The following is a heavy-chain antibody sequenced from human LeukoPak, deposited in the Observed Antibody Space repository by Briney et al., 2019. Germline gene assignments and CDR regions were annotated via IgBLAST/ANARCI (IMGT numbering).Heavy chain of an antibody. Sequence: PGGSLRLSCAASGFTFSSYGMHWVRQAPGKGLEWVAVISYDGSNKYYADSVKGRFTISRDNSKNTLYLQMNSLRAEDTAVYYCARESSSSWSPVVTPPLDPWGQGTLVTVSS. D-gene: IGHD6-13*01. J-gene: IGHJ5*02. CDR2: ISYDGSNK. CDR3: ARESSSSWSPVVTPPLDP. CDR1: GFTFSSYG. V-gene: IGHV3-30*03.